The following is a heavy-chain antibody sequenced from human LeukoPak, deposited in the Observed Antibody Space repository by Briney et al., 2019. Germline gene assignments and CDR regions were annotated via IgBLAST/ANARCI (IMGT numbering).Heavy chain of an antibody. V-gene: IGHV1-18*01. CDR2: ISAYNGNT. D-gene: IGHD3-10*01. J-gene: IGHJ4*02. CDR3: AREYYGSGSYYPFDY. CDR1: GYTFTSYG. Sequence: ASVKVSCKASGYTFTSYGISWVRQAPGQGLEWMGWISAYNGNTNYAQKLRGRVTMTTDTSTSTAYMELRSLRSDDAAVYYCAREYYGSGSYYPFDYWGQGTLVTVSS.